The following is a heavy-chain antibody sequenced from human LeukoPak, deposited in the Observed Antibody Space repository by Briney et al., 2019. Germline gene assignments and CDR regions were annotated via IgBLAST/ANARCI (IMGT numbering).Heavy chain of an antibody. Sequence: GASVKVSCKASGYTFTSYDINWVRQATGQGLEWMGWMNPNSGNTGYAQKFQGRVTITRNTSISTAYMELSSLRSEDTAVYYCARGVLRRIRSYYYCYMDIWGKGTTVTVSS. V-gene: IGHV1-8*03. CDR2: MNPNSGNT. CDR3: ARGVLRRIRSYYYCYMDI. CDR1: GYTFTSYD. D-gene: IGHD5/OR15-5a*01. J-gene: IGHJ6*03.